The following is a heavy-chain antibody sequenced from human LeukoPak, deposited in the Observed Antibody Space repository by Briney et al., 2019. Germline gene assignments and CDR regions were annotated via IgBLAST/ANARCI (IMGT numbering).Heavy chain of an antibody. CDR3: SRDYRIAAAGRYYFDC. D-gene: IGHD6-13*01. J-gene: IGHJ4*02. CDR2: IYYSGST. Sequence: TPSETLSLTRTVSGLSISNRRYYWGSIRQPPGKGLEWIRRIYYSGSTYYNSSLKSLVTISVDTSKNQYSLKLISVTAADTAVYDGSRDYRIAAAGRYYFDCWGQGTLVTVTA. V-gene: IGHV4-39*07. CDR1: GLSISNRRYY.